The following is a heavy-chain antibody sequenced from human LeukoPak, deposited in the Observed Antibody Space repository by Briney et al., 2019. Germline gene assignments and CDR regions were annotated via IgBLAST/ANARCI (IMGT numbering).Heavy chain of an antibody. J-gene: IGHJ4*02. CDR3: ARARLGYYDSSGYWY. CDR1: GGSISSGGYY. Sequence: SQTLSLTCTVSGGSISSGGYYWSWIPQHPGKGLEWIGYIYYSGSTYYNPSLKSRVTISVDTSKNQFSLKLSSVTAADTAVYYCARARLGYYDSSGYWYWGQGTLVTVSS. V-gene: IGHV4-31*03. CDR2: IYYSGST. D-gene: IGHD3-22*01.